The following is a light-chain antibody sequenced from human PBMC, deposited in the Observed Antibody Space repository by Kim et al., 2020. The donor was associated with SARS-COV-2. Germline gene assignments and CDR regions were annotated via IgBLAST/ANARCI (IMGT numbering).Light chain of an antibody. V-gene: IGKV3-15*01. CDR1: QNINQN. J-gene: IGKJ4*01. CDR3: QHYHAWPHT. CDR2: AAN. Sequence: VPPGDRATPSCKARQNINQNLACYQHKLGRPPRLLIHAANPRAAGVPLRFSGSGSGTDFSLTTSGLQSDDSAVYHCQHYHAWPHTFGGGTQVDIK.